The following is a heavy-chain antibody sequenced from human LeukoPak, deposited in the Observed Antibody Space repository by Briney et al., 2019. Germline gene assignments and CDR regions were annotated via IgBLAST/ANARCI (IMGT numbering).Heavy chain of an antibody. CDR2: ISGDGDST. CDR3: AKDNHPDAFDI. CDR1: RFTFDDYA. Sequence: GGSLRLSCVTSRFTFDDYAMHWVRQAPGKGLEWVSLISGDGDSTYYADSVKGRFTISRDNSKNSLYLHMNSQRTEDTALYYCAKDNHPDAFDIWGQGTMVTVSS. J-gene: IGHJ3*02. V-gene: IGHV3-43*02.